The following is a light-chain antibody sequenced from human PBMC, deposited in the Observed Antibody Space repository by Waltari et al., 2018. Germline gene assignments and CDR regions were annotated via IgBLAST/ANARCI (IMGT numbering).Light chain of an antibody. CDR3: QTWGTGIVV. CDR2: LNTDGTL. J-gene: IGLJ2*01. CDR1: SGYSIYG. V-gene: IGLV4-69*01. Sequence: QLVLTQSPSASASLGASVTLTCSLSSGYSIYGIAWHQQQPEKGPRFLLELNTDGTLTKGDGIPDRFSSSSSGAERYLTISSLQSDDEADYYCQTWGTGIVVFGGGTKLTVL.